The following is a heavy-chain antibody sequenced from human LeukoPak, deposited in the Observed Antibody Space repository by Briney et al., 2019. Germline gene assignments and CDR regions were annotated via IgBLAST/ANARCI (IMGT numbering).Heavy chain of an antibody. CDR2: INPSGGST. D-gene: IGHD3-22*01. Sequence: ASVKVSCKASGYIFTSYYMHWVRQAPGQGLEWMGIINPSGGSTSYAQKFQGRVTMTRDTSTSTVYMELSSLRSEDTAVYYCASSSSGPSPFDPWGQGTLVTVSS. J-gene: IGHJ5*02. V-gene: IGHV1-46*01. CDR1: GYIFTSYY. CDR3: ASSSSGPSPFDP.